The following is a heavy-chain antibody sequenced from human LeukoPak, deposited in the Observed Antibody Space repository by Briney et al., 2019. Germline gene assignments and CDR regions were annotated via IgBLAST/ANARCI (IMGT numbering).Heavy chain of an antibody. CDR2: ISYEGSIK. V-gene: IGHV3-30-3*01. J-gene: IGHJ4*02. Sequence: GRSLRLACAASGFTFRNDAMYWVRQAPGKGLEWVALISYEGSIKYYADSVKGRFTISRDNSKNTVYLQMNTLRVEDTAVYYCARGGDYGSGSVFRWRPFDFWGQGTLVTVSS. CDR1: GFTFRNDA. D-gene: IGHD3-10*01. CDR3: ARGGDYGSGSVFRWRPFDF.